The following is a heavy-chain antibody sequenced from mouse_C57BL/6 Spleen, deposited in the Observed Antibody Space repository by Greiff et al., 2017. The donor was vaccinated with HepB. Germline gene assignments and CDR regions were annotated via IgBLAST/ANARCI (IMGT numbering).Heavy chain of an antibody. D-gene: IGHD1-1*01. Sequence: EVQRVESGGGLVKPGGSLKLSCAASGFTFSDYGMHWVRQAPEKGLEWVAYISSGSSTIYYADTVKGRFTISRDNAKNTLFLQMTSLRSEDTAMYYCARRDYYGNYAMDYWGQGTSVTVSS. J-gene: IGHJ4*01. V-gene: IGHV5-17*01. CDR3: ARRDYYGNYAMDY. CDR1: GFTFSDYG. CDR2: ISSGSSTI.